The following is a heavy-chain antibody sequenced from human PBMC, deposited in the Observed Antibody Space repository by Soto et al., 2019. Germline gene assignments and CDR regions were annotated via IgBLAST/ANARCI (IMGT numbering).Heavy chain of an antibody. CDR3: GAHAGATYGPLDY. J-gene: IGHJ4*02. Sequence: QVQLQQSGPGLVKPSGTLSLTCAVSIGSITSTNWWTWVRQPPGKELEWLGEIYHTGSTNYNPSLRSRVTISVDKSKNQVSLRLFSVTAADTAVYYCGAHAGATYGPLDYWGRGTLVTVSS. V-gene: IGHV4-4*02. D-gene: IGHD4-17*01. CDR2: IYHTGST. CDR1: IGSITSTNW.